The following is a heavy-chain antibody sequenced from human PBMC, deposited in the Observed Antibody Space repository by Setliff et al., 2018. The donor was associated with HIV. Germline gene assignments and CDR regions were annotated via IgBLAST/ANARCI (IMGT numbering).Heavy chain of an antibody. CDR1: GFSLSNARMG. V-gene: IGHV4-30-4*08. D-gene: IGHD4-17*01. Sequence: SGPTLVNPTETLTLTCTVSGFSLSNARMGVSWIRQPPGKALEWIGYITYSGSAYYNPSLKSRVTISIDTSNNQIYLRLSSVTAADTAMYYCVRDDYGYNGKGFDYWGPGTLVTVSS. J-gene: IGHJ4*02. CDR2: ITYSGSA. CDR3: VRDDYGYNGKGFDY.